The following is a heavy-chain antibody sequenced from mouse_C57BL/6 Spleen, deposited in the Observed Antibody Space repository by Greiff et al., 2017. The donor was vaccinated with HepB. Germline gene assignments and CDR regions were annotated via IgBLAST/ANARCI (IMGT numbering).Heavy chain of an antibody. J-gene: IGHJ2*01. CDR2: ISSGGDYI. CDR1: GFTFSSYA. V-gene: IGHV5-9-1*02. CDR3: TREEGYSNFFDY. Sequence: EVMLVESGEGLVKPGGSLKLSCAASGFTFSSYAMSWVRQTPEKRLEWVAYISSGGDYIYYADTVKGRFTISRDNARNTLYLQMSSLKSEDTAMYYCTREEGYSNFFDYWGQGTTLTVSS. D-gene: IGHD2-5*01.